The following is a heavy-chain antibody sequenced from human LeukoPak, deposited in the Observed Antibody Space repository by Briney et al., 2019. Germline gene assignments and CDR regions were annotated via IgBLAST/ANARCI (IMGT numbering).Heavy chain of an antibody. J-gene: IGHJ4*02. CDR3: ARRYGSGSYNFDY. V-gene: IGHV4-39*01. Sequence: PSETLSLTCTVSGGSISSSSYYWGWIRQPPGKGLEWIGSIYYSGSTYYNPSLKSRVTISVDTSKNQFSLKLSSVTAADTAAYYCARRYGSGSYNFDYWGQGTLVTVSS. CDR2: IYYSGST. D-gene: IGHD3-10*01. CDR1: GGSISSSSYY.